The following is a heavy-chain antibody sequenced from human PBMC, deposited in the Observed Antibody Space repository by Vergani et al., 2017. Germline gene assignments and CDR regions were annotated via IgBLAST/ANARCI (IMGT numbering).Heavy chain of an antibody. D-gene: IGHD6-6*01. CDR3: ARTRAGSSSYFDY. J-gene: IGHJ4*02. CDR2: IDWVDDK. CDR1: GFSLSTSGMC. Sequence: QVTLRESGPALVKPTQTLTLTCTFSGFSLSTSGMCVSWIRQPPGKALEWLARIDWVDDKYYTTSLQTRLTISKDTSKNQVVLTMTNMDPVATATYYCARTRAGSSSYFDYWGQGTLVTVSS. V-gene: IGHV2-70*15.